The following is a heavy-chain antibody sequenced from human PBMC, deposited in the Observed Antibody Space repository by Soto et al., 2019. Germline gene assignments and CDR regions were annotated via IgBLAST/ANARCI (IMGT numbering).Heavy chain of an antibody. D-gene: IGHD2-2*01. CDR1: GFTFSTYW. CDR2: TNTDGSST. J-gene: IGHJ4*02. V-gene: IGHV3-74*01. CDR3: ARGTRVVPAESDFDY. Sequence: GGSLRLSCAASGFTFSTYWMHWVRQAPGKGLVWVSRTNTDGSSTTYADSVEGRFTISRDNAKNTLYLQMNSLRAEDTAVYYCARGTRVVPAESDFDYWGQGTLVTVSS.